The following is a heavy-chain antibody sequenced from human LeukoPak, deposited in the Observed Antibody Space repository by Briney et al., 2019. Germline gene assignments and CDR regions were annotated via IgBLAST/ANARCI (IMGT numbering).Heavy chain of an antibody. D-gene: IGHD3-3*01. CDR3: AKSPRTVNTIFDS. CDR1: GGFISTYY. CDR2: IHERGST. J-gene: IGHJ4*02. V-gene: IGHV4-59*01. Sequence: SETLSLTCTVSGGFISTYYWTWLRQSPEKGLEWIGYIHERGSTNHNPSLKSRVTMSVETSKNQFSLKLTSVTSADTAVYFCAKSPRTVNTIFDSWGQGTLVTVSS.